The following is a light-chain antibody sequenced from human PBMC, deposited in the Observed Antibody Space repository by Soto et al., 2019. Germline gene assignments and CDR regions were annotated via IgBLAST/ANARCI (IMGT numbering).Light chain of an antibody. J-gene: IGLJ3*02. CDR1: SGNVGGFDS. Sequence: QSALTQPRSVSGSPGQSVTISCTGTSGNVGGFDSVSWYQQHPDKAPKLMIYHVSKRPSGVPDRFSGSKSGNTASLTISGLQAEDEADYYCCSYAGSYTWVFGGGTKLTVL. CDR2: HVS. CDR3: CSYAGSYTWV. V-gene: IGLV2-11*01.